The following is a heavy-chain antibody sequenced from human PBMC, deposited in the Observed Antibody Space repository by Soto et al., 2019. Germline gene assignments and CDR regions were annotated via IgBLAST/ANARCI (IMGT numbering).Heavy chain of an antibody. J-gene: IGHJ5*02. V-gene: IGHV1-3*01. CDR3: ARGNPFWFDP. CDR1: GYTFTSYA. CDR2: INAGNGXT. D-gene: IGHD1-1*01. Sequence: SVKVSCKASGYTFTSYAMHWVRQAPGQRLEWMGWINAGNGXTXXXXXXXGXXXXTXDTXXVTXXXGXXXXXXXXXAVYYCARGNPFWFDPWGQGTLVTVSS.